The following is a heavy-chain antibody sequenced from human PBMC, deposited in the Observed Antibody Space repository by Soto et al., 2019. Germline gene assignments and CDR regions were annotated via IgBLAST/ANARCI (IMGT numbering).Heavy chain of an antibody. CDR3: ARVRYDSSGYYYREYFQH. J-gene: IGHJ1*01. V-gene: IGHV1-69*02. CDR1: GGTFSSYT. D-gene: IGHD3-22*01. Sequence: GASVKVSCKASGGTFSSYTSSWVRQAPGQGLEWMGRIIPILGIANYAQKFQGRVTITADKSTSTAYMELSSLRSEDTAVYYCARVRYDSSGYYYREYFQHWGQGTLVTGSS. CDR2: IIPILGIA.